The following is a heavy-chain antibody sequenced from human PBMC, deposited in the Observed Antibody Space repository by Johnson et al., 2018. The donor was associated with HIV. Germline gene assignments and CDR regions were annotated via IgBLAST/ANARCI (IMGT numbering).Heavy chain of an antibody. CDR3: ARVRWLQLGAFDI. J-gene: IGHJ3*02. CDR2: ISSSGSTK. D-gene: IGHD5-24*01. CDR1: GFTFSDHY. Sequence: QVQLVESGGGLVKPGGSLRLSCAASGFTFSDHYMSWIRQAPGKGLAWVSYISSSGSTKYYTDSLKGRLTISRDNAKNSLYLQMNSLRAEDTAVYYCARVRWLQLGAFDIWGQGTMVTVSS. V-gene: IGHV3-11*04.